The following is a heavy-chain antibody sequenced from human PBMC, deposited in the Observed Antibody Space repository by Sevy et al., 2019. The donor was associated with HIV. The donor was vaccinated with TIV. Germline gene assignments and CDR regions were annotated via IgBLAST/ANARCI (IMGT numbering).Heavy chain of an antibody. CDR1: GFSLNTSAVA. V-gene: IGHV2-5*02. J-gene: IGHJ5*02. D-gene: IGHD1-1*01. CDR2: IYWDDDK. Sequence: SGPTLVNPTQTLTLTCTFSGFSLNTSAVAVGWIRQPPGKALEWLALIYWDDDKRYSPSLKSRLAVTKDTSKNQVVLTMTNMDLVDTATYYCAHTRTTWTLNWIDPWGQGILVTVSS. CDR3: AHTRTTWTLNWIDP.